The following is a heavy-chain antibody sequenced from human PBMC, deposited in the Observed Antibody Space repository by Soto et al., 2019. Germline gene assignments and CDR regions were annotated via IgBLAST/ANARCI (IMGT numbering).Heavy chain of an antibody. Sequence: QVQLVESGGGVVQPGRSLRLSCAASGFTFSHYGIHWVRQAPGKGLEWLAVISYDGSNKHYADSVKGRFTVSRDNSKNTLDLQMNSLRAEDKAVDFCARYSGKYQGPIDYWGQGTLVTVSS. CDR3: ARYSGKYQGPIDY. CDR1: GFTFSHYG. CDR2: ISYDGSNK. D-gene: IGHD1-26*01. V-gene: IGHV3-30*03. J-gene: IGHJ4*02.